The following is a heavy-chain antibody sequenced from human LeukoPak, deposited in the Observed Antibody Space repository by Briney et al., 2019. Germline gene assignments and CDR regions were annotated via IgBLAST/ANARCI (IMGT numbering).Heavy chain of an antibody. CDR2: IAVYSGST. CDR3: AADLIAVDGSWY. V-gene: IGHV1-58*02. CDR1: GSTFINSA. J-gene: IGHJ4*02. D-gene: IGHD6-19*01. Sequence: SETVSCKASGSTFINSAMQWVRQARGQRPEWIGWIAVYSGSTTYAQQFLERVTITRDISTTTAHLELSGLRSEDTAVYYCAADLIAVDGSWYWGQGTLVTVSS.